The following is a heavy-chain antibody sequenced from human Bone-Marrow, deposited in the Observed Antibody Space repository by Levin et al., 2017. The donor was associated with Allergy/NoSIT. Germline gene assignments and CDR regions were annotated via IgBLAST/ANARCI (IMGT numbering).Heavy chain of an antibody. CDR2: IYYSGST. D-gene: IGHD5-12*01. V-gene: IGHV4-39*07. CDR1: GGSISSSSYY. CDR3: ARGVAYDGPSDYSGMDV. J-gene: IGHJ6*02. Sequence: SSETLSLTCTVSGGSISSSSYYWGWIRQPPGTGLEWIGTIYYSGSTYYNPSLNSRVTISIDMSKNQFSLKLSPVTAADTAVYYCARGVAYDGPSDYSGMDVWGQGTTVTVSS.